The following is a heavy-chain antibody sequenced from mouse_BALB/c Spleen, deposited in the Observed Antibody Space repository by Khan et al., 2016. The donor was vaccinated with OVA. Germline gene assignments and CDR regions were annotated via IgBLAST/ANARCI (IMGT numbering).Heavy chain of an antibody. CDR1: GYTFTDYH. CDR3: ARSRGPGYDYCCDY. D-gene: IGHD2-4*01. Sequence: VQLQQSGPELVKPGASVKISCKASGYTFTDYHMHWVKQSHGKSLEWIGYIYLYNGGTGYNQKFKSKATLTVDNSSRTAYMELRSLPSEDSAVYYCARSRGPGYDYCCDYWGQGTTLTVSS. CDR2: IYLYNGGT. V-gene: IGHV1S29*02. J-gene: IGHJ2*01.